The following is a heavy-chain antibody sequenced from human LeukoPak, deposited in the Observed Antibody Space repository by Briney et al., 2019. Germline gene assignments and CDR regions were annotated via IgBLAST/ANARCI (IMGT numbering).Heavy chain of an antibody. CDR3: ARGGIVGVTFDY. V-gene: IGHV4-59*12. J-gene: IGHJ4*02. D-gene: IGHD1-26*01. Sequence: SETLSLTCTVSGGSISSYYWSWIRQPPGKGLEWIGYIYHSGSTYYNPSLKSRVTISVDRSKNQFSLKLSSVTAADTAVYYCARGGIVGVTFDYWGQGTLVTVSS. CDR1: GGSISSYY. CDR2: IYHSGST.